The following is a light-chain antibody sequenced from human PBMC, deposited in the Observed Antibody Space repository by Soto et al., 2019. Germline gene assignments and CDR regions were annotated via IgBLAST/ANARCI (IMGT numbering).Light chain of an antibody. CDR1: SSDVGGSNF. J-gene: IGLJ1*01. V-gene: IGLV2-14*03. CDR3: SSYAGAITFYV. Sequence: QSVLTQPASVSDSPGQSITISCTGTSSDVGGSNFVSWYQQHPGKPPKLIIYDVANRPSGVSNRFSGSKSGSTASLTISGLQAEDEADYYCSSYAGAITFYVFGTGTKVTVL. CDR2: DVA.